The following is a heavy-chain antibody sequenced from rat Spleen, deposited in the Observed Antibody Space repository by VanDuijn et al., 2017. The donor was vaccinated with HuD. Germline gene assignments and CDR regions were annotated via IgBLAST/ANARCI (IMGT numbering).Heavy chain of an antibody. CDR2: IWAGGGT. CDR1: GFSLTSYH. Sequence: QVQLKESGPGLVQPSQTLSLTCTVSGFSLTSYHVSWVRQPPGKSLVWMGTIWAGGGTNYNSAVKFRLSISRDTSKSQVFFKMNSLQTEVIATYYCARGNGGYPFDYWGQGVMVTVSS. D-gene: IGHD1-11*01. CDR3: ARGNGGYPFDY. J-gene: IGHJ2*01. V-gene: IGHV2-13*01.